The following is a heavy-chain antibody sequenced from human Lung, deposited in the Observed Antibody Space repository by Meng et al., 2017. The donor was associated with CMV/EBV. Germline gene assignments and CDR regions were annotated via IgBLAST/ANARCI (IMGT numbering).Heavy chain of an antibody. Sequence: VPLGEVGGGVEKPGASVKVSCKASGYTFTSYGISWVRQAPGQGLEWMGWISAYNDNTNYAQKLQGRVTMTTDTSTSTAYMELRSLRSDDTAVYYCARDLPGGTKGTWLDLWGQGTLVTVSS. D-gene: IGHD1-14*01. J-gene: IGHJ5*02. CDR2: ISAYNDNT. CDR3: ARDLPGGTKGTWLDL. V-gene: IGHV1-18*01. CDR1: GYTFTSYG.